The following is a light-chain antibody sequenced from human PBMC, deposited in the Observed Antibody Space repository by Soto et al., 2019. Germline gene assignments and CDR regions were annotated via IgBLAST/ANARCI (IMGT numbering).Light chain of an antibody. J-gene: IGKJ2*01. V-gene: IGKV3-15*01. CDR1: QSVSIN. CDR3: QQYNNWPYT. Sequence: EIVMTQSPATLAVSPGERDALSCRASQSVSINFAWYQQKPGQAPRLLIYGASSRATGTPARFSGSGSGTEFTLSISSLQSEDFPVYYCQQYNNWPYTFGLGTKLEMK. CDR2: GAS.